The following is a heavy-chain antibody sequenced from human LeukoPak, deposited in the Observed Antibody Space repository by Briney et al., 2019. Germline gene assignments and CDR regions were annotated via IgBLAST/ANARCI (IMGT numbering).Heavy chain of an antibody. CDR3: AREDGWARWGGTRSDY. CDR2: IKQDGSEK. D-gene: IGHD1-1*01. V-gene: IGHV3-7*01. Sequence: GGSLRLSCAASGFTFSSYWMSWVRQAPGKGLEWVANIKQDGSEKYYVASVKSRFTISRDNAKNSLYLQMNSLRDEDTAVYYCAREDGWARWGGTRSDYWGQGTLVTVSS. CDR1: GFTFSSYW. J-gene: IGHJ4*02.